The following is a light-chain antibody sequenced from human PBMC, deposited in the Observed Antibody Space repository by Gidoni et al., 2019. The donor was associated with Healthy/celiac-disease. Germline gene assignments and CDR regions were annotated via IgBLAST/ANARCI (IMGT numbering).Light chain of an antibody. CDR2: GAS. Sequence: EIVLTQSPGTRSLSPGQSATLSCRASQSISSSQLAWYQQKPGQAPRPLMYGASSRATGIPDRFSGSGSGTDFTLTSSRLEPEDFAVYYCQHFGNFGGGTKVE. CDR1: QSISSSQ. J-gene: IGKJ4*01. V-gene: IGKV3-20*01. CDR3: QHFGN.